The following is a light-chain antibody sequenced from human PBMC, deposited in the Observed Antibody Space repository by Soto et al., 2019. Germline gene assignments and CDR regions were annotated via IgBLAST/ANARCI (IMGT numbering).Light chain of an antibody. J-gene: IGKJ2*03. CDR3: QQTYSTLNS. CDR1: QNIRTY. Sequence: DIQVTQSPSSLSASVGDRVTITCRASQNIRTYLNWYQHRPGKPPKLLIHTASTLQSGVPSRFSGSGSGTDFTLTISSLQPEDFATYYCQQTYSTLNSFGQGTKLEIK. V-gene: IGKV1-39*01. CDR2: TAS.